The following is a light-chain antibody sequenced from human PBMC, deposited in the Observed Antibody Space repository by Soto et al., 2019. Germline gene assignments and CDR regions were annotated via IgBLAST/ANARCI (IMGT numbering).Light chain of an antibody. V-gene: IGLV1-40*01. Sequence: QSVLTQPPSVSGAPGQRVTISCTGSSSNIGAGYDVHWYQQLPGTAPKLLIYVNSNRPSGVPDRFSGSKSGTSASLAITGLQAEDEADYYCQCYDSSLSAVVFGGGTKLTVL. CDR3: QCYDSSLSAVV. J-gene: IGLJ2*01. CDR1: SSNIGAGYD. CDR2: VNS.